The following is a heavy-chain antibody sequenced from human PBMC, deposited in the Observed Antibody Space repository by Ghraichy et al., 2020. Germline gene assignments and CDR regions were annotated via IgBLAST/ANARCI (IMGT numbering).Heavy chain of an antibody. CDR1: GFTFSSYS. CDR2: ISSSSTI. Sequence: GGSLRLSCAASGFTFSSYSMNWVRQAPGKGLEWVSYISSSSTIYYADSVKGRFTISRDNAKNSLYLQMNSLRDEDTAVYYCARRAPQWLVLGYFDYWGQGTLVTVSS. J-gene: IGHJ4*02. V-gene: IGHV3-48*02. D-gene: IGHD6-19*01. CDR3: ARRAPQWLVLGYFDY.